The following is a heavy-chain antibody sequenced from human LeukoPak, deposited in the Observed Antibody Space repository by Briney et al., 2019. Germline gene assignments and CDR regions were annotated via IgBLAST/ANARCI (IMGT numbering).Heavy chain of an antibody. CDR1: GGSISSGGYY. V-gene: IGHV4-31*03. Sequence: SQTLSLTCTVSGGSISSGGYYWSWIRQHPGKGLEWIGYIYYSGSTYYNPSLKSRATISVDTSKNQFSLKLSSVTAADTAVYYCARQGYGDLPFDYWGQGTLVTVSS. D-gene: IGHD4-17*01. CDR2: IYYSGST. CDR3: ARQGYGDLPFDY. J-gene: IGHJ4*02.